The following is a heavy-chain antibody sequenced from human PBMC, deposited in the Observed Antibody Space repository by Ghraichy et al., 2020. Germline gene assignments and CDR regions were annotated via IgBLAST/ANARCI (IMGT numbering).Heavy chain of an antibody. CDR2: IYYSGST. CDR3: ARAPVGGGWNYQGWFDP. J-gene: IGHJ5*02. V-gene: IGHV4-31*03. CDR1: GGSISSGGYY. D-gene: IGHD1-7*01. Sequence: SETLSLTCTVSGGSISSGGYYWSWIRQHPGKGLEWIGYIYYSGSTYYNPSLKSRVTISVDTSKNQFSLKLSSVTAADTAVYYCARAPVGGGWNYQGWFDPWGQGTLVTVSS.